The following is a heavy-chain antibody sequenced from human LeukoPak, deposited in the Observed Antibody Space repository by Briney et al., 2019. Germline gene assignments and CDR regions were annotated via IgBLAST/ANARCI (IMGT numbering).Heavy chain of an antibody. V-gene: IGHV4-4*02. CDR1: GGSISSTNW. CDR3: ASGELTRGVMVGHLDAFDI. J-gene: IGHJ3*02. D-gene: IGHD3-10*01. Sequence: SETPSLTCTVSGGSISSTNWWSWVRQPPGKGLEWIGEIYHSGTTNYNPSLKSRVTISVDKSNNQFSLNLSSVTAADTAVYYCASGELTRGVMVGHLDAFDIWGQGTMVTVSS. CDR2: IYHSGTT.